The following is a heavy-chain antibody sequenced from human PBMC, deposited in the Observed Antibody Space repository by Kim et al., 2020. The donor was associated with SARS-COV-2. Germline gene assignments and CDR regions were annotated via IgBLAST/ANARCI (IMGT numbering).Heavy chain of an antibody. J-gene: IGHJ4*02. CDR1: GFKFRDFA. V-gene: IGHV3-30*04. CDR3: ARDTRRRVAVSGSAMDS. Sequence: GGSLRLSCVCSGFKFRDFAMHWVRQAPGKGLEWVAVISDDETVGYYADFAKGRFTISRDNSKGTLSLRVSPLRDEDTAVYYCARDTRRRVAVSGSAMDSWGRGTLVTVSS. D-gene: IGHD1-26*01. CDR2: ISDDETVG.